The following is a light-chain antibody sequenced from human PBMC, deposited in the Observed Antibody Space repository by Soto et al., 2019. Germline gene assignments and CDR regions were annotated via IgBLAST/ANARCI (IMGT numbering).Light chain of an antibody. CDR1: QSVSTN. CDR2: GAS. CDR3: HQYNNWPPYT. Sequence: EIVMTQSPATLSVFPGERATLSCRASQSVSTNLAWYQQKPGQAPRLLIYGASARATGIPARFSSSGSGTEFTLTISSLQSADFAVYYCHQYNNWPPYTFGQGTKLEIK. V-gene: IGKV3-15*01. J-gene: IGKJ2*01.